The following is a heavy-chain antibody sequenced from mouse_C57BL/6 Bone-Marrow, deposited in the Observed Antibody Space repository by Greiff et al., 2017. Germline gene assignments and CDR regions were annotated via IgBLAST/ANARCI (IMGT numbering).Heavy chain of an antibody. CDR2: IDPSDSYT. CDR1: GYTFTSYW. D-gene: IGHD2-2*01. CDR3: AREGYRWYFHV. V-gene: IGHV1-50*01. Sequence: QVQLQQPGAELVKPGASVKLSCKASGYTFTSYWMQWVKQRPGQGLEWIGEIDPSDSYTNYNQKFKGKATVTVDKSSSTAYMPLSSLTSEDSAVYYCAREGYRWYFHVWGRGTAVTVSS. J-gene: IGHJ1*03.